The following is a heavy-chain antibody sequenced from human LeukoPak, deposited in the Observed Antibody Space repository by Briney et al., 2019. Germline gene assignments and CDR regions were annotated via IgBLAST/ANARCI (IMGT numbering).Heavy chain of an antibody. CDR2: IRYDGSNK. J-gene: IGHJ6*03. CDR3: AKEFSTMIVARDYYYMDV. Sequence: PGGSLRLSCAASGFTFSSYGMHWVRRAPGKGLEWVAFIRYDGSNKYYADSVKGRFTISRDNSKNTLYLQMNSLRAEDTAVYYCAKEFSTMIVARDYYYMDVWGKGTTVTVSS. D-gene: IGHD3-22*01. V-gene: IGHV3-30*02. CDR1: GFTFSSYG.